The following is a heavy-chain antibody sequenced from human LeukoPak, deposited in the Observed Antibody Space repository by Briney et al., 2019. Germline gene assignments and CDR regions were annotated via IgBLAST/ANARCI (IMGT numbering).Heavy chain of an antibody. CDR1: GYTFTNYG. CDR3: ARDGYSSDWYPLDAFEI. Sequence: ASVKVSCKASGYTFTNYGVSWVRQAPGQGPEWMGWISSYNGNTKYAQKLQGRVTMTIDTSTSTAYMELRSLRSDDTAVYYCARDGYSSDWYPLDAFEIWGQGTMVTVSS. V-gene: IGHV1-18*01. D-gene: IGHD6-19*01. J-gene: IGHJ3*02. CDR2: ISSYNGNT.